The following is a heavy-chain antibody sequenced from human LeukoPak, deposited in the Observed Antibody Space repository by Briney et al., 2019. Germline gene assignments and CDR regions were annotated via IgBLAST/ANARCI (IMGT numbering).Heavy chain of an antibody. CDR2: ISHNGIS. Sequence: SETLSLTRTVTSFSISTGYYWGWLRQPPGQGLEWIGSISHNGISYYNPSLKSRLTISVNTSRYRLSPKLTSVTPPNAGVYYCARDQGRYASAYQDYWGQGTLVTVSS. CDR1: SFSISTGYY. D-gene: IGHD3-16*01. V-gene: IGHV4-38-2*02. CDR3: ARDQGRYASAYQDY. J-gene: IGHJ4*02.